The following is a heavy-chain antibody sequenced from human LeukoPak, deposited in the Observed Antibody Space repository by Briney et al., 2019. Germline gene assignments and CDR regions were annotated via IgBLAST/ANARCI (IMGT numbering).Heavy chain of an antibody. D-gene: IGHD3-22*01. Sequence: GGSLRLSCAASGFTFSSYAMSWVRQAPGKGLEWVSAISSSGGKVYYADSVKGRFTISRDNSNNTMFLQMNSLGAEDTAVYFCAARSGYYGPFDFWGQGNLVAVSS. CDR1: GFTFSSYA. J-gene: IGHJ4*02. V-gene: IGHV3-23*01. CDR2: ISSSGGKV. CDR3: AARSGYYGPFDF.